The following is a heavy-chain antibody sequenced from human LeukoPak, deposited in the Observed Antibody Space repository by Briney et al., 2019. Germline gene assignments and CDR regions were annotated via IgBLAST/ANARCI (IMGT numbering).Heavy chain of an antibody. Sequence: GESLKISCKGSGYSFTSYWIGWVRQMPGKGLEWMGIIYPGDSDTRYSPSFQGQVTIPADKSISTAYLQWSSLKASDTAMYYCARSTLSVVVPAAREVNWFDPWGQGTLVTVSS. CDR2: IYPGDSDT. J-gene: IGHJ5*02. CDR1: GYSFTSYW. CDR3: ARSTLSVVVPAAREVNWFDP. D-gene: IGHD2-2*01. V-gene: IGHV5-51*01.